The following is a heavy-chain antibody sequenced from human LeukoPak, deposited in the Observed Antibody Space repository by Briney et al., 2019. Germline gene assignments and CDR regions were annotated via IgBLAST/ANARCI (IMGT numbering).Heavy chain of an antibody. CDR3: ARGDSSSWYFGY. V-gene: IGHV4-30-4*01. D-gene: IGHD6-13*01. CDR1: GGSISSGDYY. Sequence: PSETLSLTCTVSGGSISSGDYYWSWIRQPPGKGLEWIGYIYYSGSTYYNPSLKSRVTISVDTSKNQFSLKLSSVTAADTAVYYCARGDSSSWYFGYWGQGTLVTVSS. CDR2: IYYSGST. J-gene: IGHJ4*02.